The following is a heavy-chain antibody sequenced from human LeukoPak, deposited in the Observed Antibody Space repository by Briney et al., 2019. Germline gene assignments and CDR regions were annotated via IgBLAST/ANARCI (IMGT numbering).Heavy chain of an antibody. CDR2: ISSSSSYI. CDR3: ARDGSGSADVDFDY. Sequence: GGSLRLSCAASGFTFSSYSMNWVRQAPGKGLEWVSSISSSSSYIYYADSVKGRFTISRDNAKNSLYLQMNSLRAEDTAVYYCARDGSGSADVDFDYWAREPWSPSPQ. D-gene: IGHD3-10*01. V-gene: IGHV3-21*06. CDR1: GFTFSSYS. J-gene: IGHJ4*02.